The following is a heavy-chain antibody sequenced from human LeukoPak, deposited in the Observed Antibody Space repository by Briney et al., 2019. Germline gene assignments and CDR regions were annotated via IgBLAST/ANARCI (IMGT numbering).Heavy chain of an antibody. V-gene: IGHV4-59*01. Sequence: SETLSLTCTVSGGSISSYYWSWIRQPPGKGLGWIGYIYYCGSTNYNPSLKSRVTISVDTSKNQFSLKLSSVTAADTAVYYCARGGRGTVDYWGQGTLVTVSS. D-gene: IGHD3-16*01. CDR3: ARGGRGTVDY. J-gene: IGHJ4*02. CDR2: IYYCGST. CDR1: GGSISSYY.